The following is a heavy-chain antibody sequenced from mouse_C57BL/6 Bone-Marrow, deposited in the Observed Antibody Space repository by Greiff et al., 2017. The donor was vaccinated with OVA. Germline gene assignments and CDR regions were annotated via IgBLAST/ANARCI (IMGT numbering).Heavy chain of an antibody. CDR1: GFSLSTFGMG. Sequence: QVTLKECGPGILQPSQTLSLTCSFSGFSLSTFGMGVGWLRQPSGQGLGWLDHIWWVDDKYYNPALKSQLTISKDTSKNQVFLKIANVDTADTATYYCARSYGNFYYFDYWGQGTTLTVSS. D-gene: IGHD2-1*01. CDR2: IWWVDDK. J-gene: IGHJ2*01. V-gene: IGHV8-8*01. CDR3: ARSYGNFYYFDY.